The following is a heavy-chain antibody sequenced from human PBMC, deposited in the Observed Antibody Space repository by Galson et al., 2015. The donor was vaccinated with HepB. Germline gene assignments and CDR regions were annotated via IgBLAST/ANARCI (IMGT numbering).Heavy chain of an antibody. J-gene: IGHJ3*02. CDR2: IYPGDSDT. CDR3: ARHSYESNYGDPQIDAFDI. D-gene: IGHD4-17*01. CDR1: GYSFTSYW. Sequence: QSGAEVKKPGESLKISCKGSGYSFTSYWIGWVRQMPGKGLEWMGIIYPGDSDTRYSPSFQGQVTISADKSISTAYLQWSSLKASDTAMYYCARHSYESNYGDPQIDAFDIWGQGTMVTVSS. V-gene: IGHV5-51*01.